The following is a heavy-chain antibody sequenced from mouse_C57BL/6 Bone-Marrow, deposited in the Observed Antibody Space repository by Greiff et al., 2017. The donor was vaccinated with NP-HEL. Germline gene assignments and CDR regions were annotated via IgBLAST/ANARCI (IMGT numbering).Heavy chain of an antibody. D-gene: IGHD2-2*01. Sequence: QVQLQQSGAELVRPGTSVKVSCKASGYAFTNYLIEWVKQRPGQGLEWIGVINPGSGGTNYNEKFKGKATLTADKSSSTAYMQLSSLTSEDSAVYFCARSEGYPYFDYWGQGTTLTVSS. V-gene: IGHV1-54*01. CDR1: GYAFTNYL. J-gene: IGHJ2*01. CDR3: ARSEGYPYFDY. CDR2: INPGSGGT.